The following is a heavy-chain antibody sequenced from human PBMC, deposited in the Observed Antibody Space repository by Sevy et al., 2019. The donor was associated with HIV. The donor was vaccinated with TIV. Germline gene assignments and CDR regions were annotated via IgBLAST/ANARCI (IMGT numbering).Heavy chain of an antibody. Sequence: GGSLRLSCAASGFIFSSFAMSWVRQAPGKGLEWVSAISGSGHSTYNADSVKGRFTISRDISKNTLYLQMDSLTAEDTAVYYCARGFCVSSSCSGSSWGQGTLVTVSS. CDR2: ISGSGHST. CDR1: GFIFSSFA. D-gene: IGHD2-2*01. CDR3: ARGFCVSSSCSGSS. V-gene: IGHV3-23*01. J-gene: IGHJ5*02.